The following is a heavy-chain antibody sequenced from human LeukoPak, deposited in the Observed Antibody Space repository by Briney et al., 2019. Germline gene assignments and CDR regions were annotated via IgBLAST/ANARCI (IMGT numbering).Heavy chain of an antibody. CDR1: GGSFSGYY. J-gene: IGHJ5*02. Sequence: PSETLSLTCAVYGGSFSGYYWSWIRQPPGKGLEWIGEINHSGSTNYNPSLKSRVTISVDTSKNQFSLKLSSVTAADTAVYYCARGRGCSRTSCYRYWFDPWGQGTLVTVSS. CDR3: ARGRGCSRTSCYRYWFDP. V-gene: IGHV4-34*01. CDR2: INHSGST. D-gene: IGHD2-2*02.